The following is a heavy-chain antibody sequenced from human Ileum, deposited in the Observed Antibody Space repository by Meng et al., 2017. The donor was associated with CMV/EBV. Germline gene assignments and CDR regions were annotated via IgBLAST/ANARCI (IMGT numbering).Heavy chain of an antibody. J-gene: IGHJ4*02. V-gene: IGHV4-39*07. CDR2: IYYSGIT. CDR1: GDSIRSSGYY. Sequence: QVTVAEAGPGLVKLSETLSLPCTVFGDSIRSSGYYWGWIRQPPGKGLEWIGTIYYSGITYYNPSLKSRVIISLDTSKNHFSLKLSSVTAADTAVYYCARGPSVVLFDYWGQGTLVTVSS. D-gene: IGHD2-21*01. CDR3: ARGPSVVLFDY.